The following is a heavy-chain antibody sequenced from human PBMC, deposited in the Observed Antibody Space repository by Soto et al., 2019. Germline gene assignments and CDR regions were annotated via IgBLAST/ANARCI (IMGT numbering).Heavy chain of an antibody. CDR1: GDSVSSNTAG. V-gene: IGHV6-1*01. Sequence: QVQLQQSGPGPVKPSQTLSLTCTISGDSVSSNTAGWNWIRQSPSRGLEWLGRTYYRSKWYNDYEVFVKSRIMINPDTSKNQFSLQLSSVTPEDTAVYYCARGEEGSGRIFDYWGQGTLVTVSS. CDR3: ARGEEGSGRIFDY. J-gene: IGHJ4*02. D-gene: IGHD3-10*01. CDR2: TYYRSKWYN.